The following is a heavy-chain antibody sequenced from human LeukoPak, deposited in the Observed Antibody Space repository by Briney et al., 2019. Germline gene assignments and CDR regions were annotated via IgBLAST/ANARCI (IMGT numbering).Heavy chain of an antibody. J-gene: IGHJ4*02. V-gene: IGHV4-59*01. CDR3: TREGPPVHYTGYYDY. D-gene: IGHD3-9*01. CDR2: IYYSGTT. Sequence: SETLSLTCTVSGGSISGYYWSWIRQPPGKGLEWIGYIYYSGTTNYNPSLKSRVTVSVDTSKNQVSLKLTSVTAADSAVYYCTREGPPVHYTGYYDYWGQGTLVTVSS. CDR1: GGSISGYY.